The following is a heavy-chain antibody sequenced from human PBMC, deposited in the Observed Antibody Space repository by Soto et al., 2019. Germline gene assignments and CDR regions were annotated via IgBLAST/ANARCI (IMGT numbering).Heavy chain of an antibody. J-gene: IGHJ4*02. CDR1: GYTFTSYG. D-gene: IGHD6-13*01. Sequence: GASVKVSCKASGYTFTSYGISWVRRAPGQGLEWMGWISAYNGNTNYAQKLQGRVTMTTDTSTSTAYMELRSLRSDDTAVYYCARADGRGSSSWYYFEYWGQGTLVTVSS. CDR3: ARADGRGSSSWYYFEY. CDR2: ISAYNGNT. V-gene: IGHV1-18*01.